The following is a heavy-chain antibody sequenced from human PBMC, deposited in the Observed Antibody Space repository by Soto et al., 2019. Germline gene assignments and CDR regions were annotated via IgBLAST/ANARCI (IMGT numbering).Heavy chain of an antibody. J-gene: IGHJ4*02. D-gene: IGHD5-12*01. Sequence: PGESLKISCKGSGYSFTSYWIGWVRQMPGKGLEWMGIIYPGDSDTRYSPSFQGQVTISADKSISTAYLQWSSLKASDTAMYYCARPALGMATRYYFDHWGQGTLVTVSS. V-gene: IGHV5-51*01. CDR2: IYPGDSDT. CDR3: ARPALGMATRYYFDH. CDR1: GYSFTSYW.